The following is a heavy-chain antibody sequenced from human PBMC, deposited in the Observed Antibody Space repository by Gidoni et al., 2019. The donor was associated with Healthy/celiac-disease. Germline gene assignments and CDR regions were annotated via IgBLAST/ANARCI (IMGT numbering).Heavy chain of an antibody. J-gene: IGHJ6*03. V-gene: IGHV4-34*01. Sequence: QVQLQQWGAGLLKPSETLSLTCAVYGGSFSGYYWSWIRQPPGKGLEWIGEINHSGSTNYNPSLKSRVTISVDTSKNQFSLKLSSVTAADTAVYYCARGLGRSSSSAYMDVWGKGTTVTVSS. CDR2: INHSGST. CDR3: ARGLGRSSSSAYMDV. D-gene: IGHD6-6*01. CDR1: GGSFSGYY.